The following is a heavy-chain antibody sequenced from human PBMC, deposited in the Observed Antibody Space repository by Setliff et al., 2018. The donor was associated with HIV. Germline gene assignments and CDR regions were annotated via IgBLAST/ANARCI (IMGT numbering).Heavy chain of an antibody. CDR3: ARGRELPGSPYYFDY. D-gene: IGHD1-26*01. CDR2: ISVYNGNT. V-gene: IGHV1-18*01. J-gene: IGHJ4*02. Sequence: ASVKVSCKASGFTFTSYGISWVRQAPGQGLEWMRWISVYNGNTNHAQKFQGRVTMTADTSTSTAYMELRRLRSDDTAVYYCARGRELPGSPYYFDYWGQGTLVTVSS. CDR1: GFTFTSYG.